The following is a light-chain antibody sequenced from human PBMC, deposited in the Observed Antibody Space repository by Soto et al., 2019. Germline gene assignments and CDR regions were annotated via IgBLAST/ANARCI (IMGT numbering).Light chain of an antibody. CDR1: QSISSC. CDR2: KAF. J-gene: IGKJ4*01. V-gene: IGKV1-5*03. Sequence: DIQMTQSPSTLSASVGDRVTITCRASQSISSCLAWYQQKPGKAPKLLIYKAFSLESGVPSRFSGSGSGTECTLSISSLQPDDFSTYYCQQYNSYPLTFGGGTKVEIK. CDR3: QQYNSYPLT.